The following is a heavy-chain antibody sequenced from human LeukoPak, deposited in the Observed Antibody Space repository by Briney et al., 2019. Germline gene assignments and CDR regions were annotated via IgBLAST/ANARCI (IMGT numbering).Heavy chain of an antibody. CDR2: ISSSGSTI. V-gene: IGHV3-48*03. D-gene: IGHD5-12*01. CDR1: GFTFSSYE. CDR3: TRATRGGYDGYFDY. J-gene: IGHJ4*02. Sequence: GGSLRLSCAASGFTFSSYEMNWVRQAPGKGLEWVSYISSSGSTIYYADSVKGRFTISRDNANNSLYLQMNSLRAEDTAVYYCTRATRGGYDGYFDYWGQGTLVTVSS.